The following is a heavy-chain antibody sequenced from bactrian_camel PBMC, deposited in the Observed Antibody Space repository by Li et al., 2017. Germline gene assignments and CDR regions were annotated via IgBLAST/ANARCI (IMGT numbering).Heavy chain of an antibody. CDR3: AQGIGSEPAY. Sequence: VQLVESGGGSVQSGGSLRLSCASSGYRDSANYCLGWFRQAPGKERERVASIYTGDGTTNYANSVKGRFTISRDNGNNMLYLQMKSLKHEDTALYYCAQGIGSEPAYWGQGTQVTVS. D-gene: IGHD1*01. J-gene: IGHJ4*01. CDR2: IYTGDGTT. CDR1: GYRDSANYC. V-gene: IGHV3S1*01.